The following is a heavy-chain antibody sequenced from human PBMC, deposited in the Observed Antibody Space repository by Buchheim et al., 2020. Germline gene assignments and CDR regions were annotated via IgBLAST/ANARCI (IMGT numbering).Heavy chain of an antibody. CDR3: AREGNQWELGSPYAFDI. CDR1: GGSFSGYY. D-gene: IGHD1-26*01. V-gene: IGHV4-34*01. CDR2: INHSGST. J-gene: IGHJ3*02. Sequence: QVQLQQWGAGLLKPSETLSLTCAVYGGSFSGYYWSWIRQPPGKGLEWIGEINHSGSTNYNPSLKSRVTISVDTSKNQFSLKLSSVTAADTAVYYCAREGNQWELGSPYAFDIWGQGT.